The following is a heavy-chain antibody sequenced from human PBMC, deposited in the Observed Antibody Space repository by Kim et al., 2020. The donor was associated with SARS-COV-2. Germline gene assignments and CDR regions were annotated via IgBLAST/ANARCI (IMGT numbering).Heavy chain of an antibody. CDR3: ATQGGYYDSSGYSDY. J-gene: IGHJ4*02. CDR2: INPSGGST. D-gene: IGHD3-22*01. V-gene: IGHV1-46*01. Sequence: ASVKVSCKASGYTFTSYYMHWVRQAPGQGLEWMGIINPSGGSTSYAQKFQGRVTMTRDTTTSTVYMELSSLRSEDTAVYYCATQGGYYDSSGYSDYWGQGTLVTVSS. CDR1: GYTFTSYY.